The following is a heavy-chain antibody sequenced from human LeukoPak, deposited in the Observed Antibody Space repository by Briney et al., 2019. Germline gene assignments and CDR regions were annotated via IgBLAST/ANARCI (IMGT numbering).Heavy chain of an antibody. CDR1: GGSISSYY. D-gene: IGHD3-9*01. V-gene: IGHV4-59*01. CDR2: IYYSGST. Sequence: SETLSLTCTVSGGSISSYYWSWIRQPTGKGLEWTGYIYYSGSTNYNPSLKSRVTISVDTSKNQSSLKLSSVTAADTAVYYCARLNYDILTGYYTFDYWGQGTLVTVSS. CDR3: ARLNYDILTGYYTFDY. J-gene: IGHJ4*02.